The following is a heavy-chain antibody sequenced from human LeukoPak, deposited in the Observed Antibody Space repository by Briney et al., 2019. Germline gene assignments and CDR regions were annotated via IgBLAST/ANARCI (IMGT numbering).Heavy chain of an antibody. V-gene: IGHV3-66*01. Sequence: GGSLRLSCAASGFTVSSNYMSWVRQAPGKGLEWVSVIYSGGSTYYADSVKGRFTISRDNSKNTLYLQMNSLRAEDTAVYYCARDEGAVAGLWNYYFDYWGQGTLVTVSS. D-gene: IGHD6-19*01. J-gene: IGHJ4*02. CDR2: IYSGGST. CDR1: GFTVSSNY. CDR3: ARDEGAVAGLWNYYFDY.